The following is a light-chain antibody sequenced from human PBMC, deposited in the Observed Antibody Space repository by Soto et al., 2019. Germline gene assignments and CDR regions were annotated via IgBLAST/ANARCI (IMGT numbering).Light chain of an antibody. CDR1: SSDVGGYNY. CDR2: EVN. Sequence: QSALTQPPSASGSPGQSITISCTGTSSDVGGYNYVSWYQQHPGKAPKVIIYEVNKRPSGVPDRSSGSKSGNTASLTVSGLQAEDEADYYCSSYATGFKGVFGTGTKVTVL. V-gene: IGLV2-8*01. CDR3: SSYATGFKGV. J-gene: IGLJ1*01.